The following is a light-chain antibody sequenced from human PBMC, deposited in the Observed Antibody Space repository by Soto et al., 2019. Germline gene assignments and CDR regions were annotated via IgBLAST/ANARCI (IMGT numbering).Light chain of an antibody. Sequence: QSVLTQPRSMSGSPGQSVTVSCTGTSXDVAVYSYVSWFQQHPGKAPQLLIYDVTKRPSGVPDRFSGSKSGNTAALTISGLQAEDEAEYFCSSYAGSYTWIFGSGTNVT. CDR2: DVT. V-gene: IGLV2-11*01. J-gene: IGLJ1*01. CDR1: SXDVAVYSY. CDR3: SSYAGSYTWI.